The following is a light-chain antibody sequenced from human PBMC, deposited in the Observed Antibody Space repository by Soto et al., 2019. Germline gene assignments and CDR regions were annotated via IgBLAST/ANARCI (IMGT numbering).Light chain of an antibody. J-gene: IGLJ3*02. CDR1: TIDVGSYNH. CDR3: SSYTGSSTWV. Sequence: QSALTQPASVSGSPGQSIAISCTGTTIDVGSYNHVSWYQQHPGKAPKLMIYEVSNRPSGVANRFSGSKSGNTASLTISGLQAEDEADYYCSSYTGSSTWVFGGGTQLTVL. CDR2: EVS. V-gene: IGLV2-14*01.